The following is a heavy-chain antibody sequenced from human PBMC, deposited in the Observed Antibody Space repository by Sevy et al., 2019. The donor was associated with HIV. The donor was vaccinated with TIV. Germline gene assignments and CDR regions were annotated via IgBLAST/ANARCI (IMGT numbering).Heavy chain of an antibody. CDR2: ISYEGTET. J-gene: IGHJ4*02. CDR3: ARCQPDNYYHDGAVYYGLLFDH. D-gene: IGHD3-9*01. V-gene: IGHV3-30-3*01. Sequence: GGSLRLSRAASGFAFSSHAMHWVRQAPGKGLEWVAVISYEGTETFYAASVEGRFTISRDNSKNMLSLQINSLRPEDTAVYYCARCQPDNYYHDGAVYYGLLFDHWGQGALVTVSS. CDR1: GFAFSSHA.